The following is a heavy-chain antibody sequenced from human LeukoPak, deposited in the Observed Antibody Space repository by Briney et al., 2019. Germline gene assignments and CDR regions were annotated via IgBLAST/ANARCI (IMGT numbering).Heavy chain of an antibody. V-gene: IGHV4-39*01. J-gene: IGHJ4*02. CDR3: ARQSHSSGWYVSYYFDY. D-gene: IGHD6-19*01. Sequence: SKTLSLTCTVSGGSISSSSYYWGWIRQPPGKGLEWIGSIYYSGSTYYNPSLKSRVTISVDTSKNQFSLKLSSVTAADTAVYYCARQSHSSGWYVSYYFDYWGQGTLVTVSS. CDR2: IYYSGST. CDR1: GGSISSSSYY.